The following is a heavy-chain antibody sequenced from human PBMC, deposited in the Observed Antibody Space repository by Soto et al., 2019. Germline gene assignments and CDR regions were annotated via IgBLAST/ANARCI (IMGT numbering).Heavy chain of an antibody. CDR3: ASRPNVDYYYGMDV. CDR1: GGSISSGGYY. CDR2: IYYSGST. D-gene: IGHD3-16*01. Sequence: QVQLQESGPGLVKPSQTLSLTCTVSGGSISSGGYYWSWIRQHPGKGLEWIGYIYYSGSTYYNPSLKSRVTIAVDTSKNQFSLKLSSVTAADTAVYYCASRPNVDYYYGMDVWGQGTTVTVSS. V-gene: IGHV4-31*03. J-gene: IGHJ6*02.